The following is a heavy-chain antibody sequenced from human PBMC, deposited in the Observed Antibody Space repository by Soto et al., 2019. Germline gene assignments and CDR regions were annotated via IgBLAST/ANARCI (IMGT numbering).Heavy chain of an antibody. V-gene: IGHV1-69*13. D-gene: IGHD5-18*01. CDR1: GGTFSSYA. J-gene: IGHJ6*02. CDR2: IIPIFGTA. CDR3: ASSTAYYYYYGMDV. Sequence: SVKVSCKASGGTFSSYAISWVRQAPGQGLEWMGGIIPIFGTANYAQKFQGRVTITADESTSTAYMELSSLRSEDTAVYYCASSTAYYYYYGMDVWGQGTTGTVSS.